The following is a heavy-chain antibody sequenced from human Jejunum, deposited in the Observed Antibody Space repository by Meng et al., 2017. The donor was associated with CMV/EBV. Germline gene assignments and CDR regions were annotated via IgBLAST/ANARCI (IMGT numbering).Heavy chain of an antibody. CDR2: LTSDGRTT. CDR3: ARDGSYNFDY. CDR1: GFTFSSSW. V-gene: IGHV3-74*03. Sequence: LRLSCAASGFTFSSSWMHWVRQVPGKGLVWVSRLTSDGRTTYAYSVKGRFTISRDDATSTLYLQMNSLRAEDTAVYYCARDGSYNFDYWGQGTLVTVSS. J-gene: IGHJ4*02. D-gene: IGHD1-26*01.